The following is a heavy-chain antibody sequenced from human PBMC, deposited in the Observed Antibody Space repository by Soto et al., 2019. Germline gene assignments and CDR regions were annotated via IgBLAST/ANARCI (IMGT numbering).Heavy chain of an antibody. CDR3: TAVAFDY. CDR1: GFSFSDSA. D-gene: IGHD6-19*01. Sequence: PGGSLRLSCEASGFSFSDSAIHWVRQASGKGLEWVGRIRNKTNNYATAFNAPVKGRFTISRDDSKNTVYLQMNSLKTEDTAVYYCTAVAFDYWGQGTLVTVSS. J-gene: IGHJ4*02. V-gene: IGHV3-73*01. CDR2: IRNKTNNYAT.